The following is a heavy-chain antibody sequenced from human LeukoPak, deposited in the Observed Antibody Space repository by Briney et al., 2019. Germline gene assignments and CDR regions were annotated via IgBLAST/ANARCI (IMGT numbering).Heavy chain of an antibody. D-gene: IGHD3-10*01. CDR3: ARHNYYGSGSYYNAVAELPLYYYGMDV. J-gene: IGHJ6*02. Sequence: PGGSLRLSCAASGFTFSSYAMHWVRQAPGKGLEWVAVISYDGSNKYYADSVKGRFTISRDNSKNTLYLQMNSLRAEDTAVYYCARHNYYGSGSYYNAVAELPLYYYGMDVWGQGTTVTVSS. V-gene: IGHV3-30-3*01. CDR1: GFTFSSYA. CDR2: ISYDGSNK.